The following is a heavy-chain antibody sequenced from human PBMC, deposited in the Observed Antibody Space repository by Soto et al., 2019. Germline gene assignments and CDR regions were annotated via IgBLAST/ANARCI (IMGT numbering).Heavy chain of an antibody. Sequence: SETLSLTCTVSGGSISSYYWSWIRQPPGKGLEWIGYIYYSGNTNYNPSLKSRVTISVDTSKNQFSLKLSSVTAADTAVYYCARGSALDYYYYYMDVWGKGTTVTVSS. CDR1: GGSISSYY. CDR3: ARGSALDYYYYYMDV. V-gene: IGHV4-59*01. CDR2: IYYSGNT. J-gene: IGHJ6*03.